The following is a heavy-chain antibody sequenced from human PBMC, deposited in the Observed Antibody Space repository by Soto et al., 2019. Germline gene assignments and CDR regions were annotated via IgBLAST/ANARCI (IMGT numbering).Heavy chain of an antibody. V-gene: IGHV1-18*01. Sequence: ASVKVSCKASGGTFSSYTISWVRQAPGQGLEWMGWISAYNGNTNYAQKLQGRVTMTTDTSTSTAYMELRSLRSDDTAVYYCARDPTRELRLGELSLSTSTPDASDIWGQGTMVTVSS. D-gene: IGHD3-16*02. J-gene: IGHJ3*02. CDR2: ISAYNGNT. CDR1: GGTFSSYT. CDR3: ARDPTRELRLGELSLSTSTPDASDI.